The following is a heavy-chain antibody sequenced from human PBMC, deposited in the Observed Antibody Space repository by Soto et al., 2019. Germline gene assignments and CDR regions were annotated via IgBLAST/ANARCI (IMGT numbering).Heavy chain of an antibody. V-gene: IGHV1-2*02. Sequence: ASVKLTCKDSGYTFTDYYMHWVRQAPGQGLEWMGWINPNSGGTNYAQKFQGRVTMTGDTSISTAYMELSRLRSDDTAVYYCSRVKSYFYGGSGYYAFDVWGQGTPVTVSS. CDR3: SRVKSYFYGGSGYYAFDV. CDR2: INPNSGGT. J-gene: IGHJ6*02. D-gene: IGHD3-22*01. CDR1: GYTFTDYY.